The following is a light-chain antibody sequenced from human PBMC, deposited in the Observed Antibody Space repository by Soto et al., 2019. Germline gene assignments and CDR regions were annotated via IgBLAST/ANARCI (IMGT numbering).Light chain of an antibody. Sequence: EIVMSQSPATLSLAPGGRATLSCRASLSVSSDLAWYRHKPGQAPRLLIYGAFTGATGVPARFSGSGSGTEFTLTISSLQSEDFATYYCQQYNSWPRTFGQGTKVDFK. CDR3: QQYNSWPRT. J-gene: IGKJ1*01. V-gene: IGKV3-15*01. CDR2: GAF. CDR1: LSVSSD.